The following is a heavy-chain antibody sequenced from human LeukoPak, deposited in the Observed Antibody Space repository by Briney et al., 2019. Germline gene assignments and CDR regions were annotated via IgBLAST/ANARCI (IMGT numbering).Heavy chain of an antibody. D-gene: IGHD2-21*02. CDR2: ISYGGST. CDR1: GGSISSTSFH. V-gene: IGHV4-39*07. CDR3: ARVFHCGGDCYPGGGGWFDP. J-gene: IGHJ5*02. Sequence: PSETLSLTCTVSGGSISSTSFHWGWVRQPPGEGLEWIGSISYGGSTYYNPSLESRVTISLDTSKNQLSLKLTSVTAADTAVYYCARVFHCGGDCYPGGGGWFDPWGQGTLVTVSS.